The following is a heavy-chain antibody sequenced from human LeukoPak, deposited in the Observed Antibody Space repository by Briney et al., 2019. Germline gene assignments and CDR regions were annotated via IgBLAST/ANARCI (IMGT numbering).Heavy chain of an antibody. CDR2: IYYSGST. CDR1: GGSISSSIYY. J-gene: IGHJ5*02. D-gene: IGHD3-3*01. V-gene: IGHV4-39*07. Sequence: SETLSLTCTVSGGSISSSIYYWGWIRQPPGKGLEWIGSIYYSGSTYYNPSLKSRVTISVDTSKNQFSLKLSSVTAADTAVYYCARSQQGIRVFGVVIDWFDPWGQGTLITVSS. CDR3: ARSQQGIRVFGVVIDWFDP.